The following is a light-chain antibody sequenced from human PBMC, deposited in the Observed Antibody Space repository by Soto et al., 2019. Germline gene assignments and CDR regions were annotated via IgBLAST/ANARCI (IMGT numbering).Light chain of an antibody. J-gene: IGLJ1*01. CDR1: SSDIGGYND. V-gene: IGLV2-14*01. CDR3: SSYRSGSDPYYV. CDR2: EFS. Sequence: QSALTQPASVSGSPGQSITISCTGTSSDIGGYNDVSWYQQYPGKAPQVAIFEFSYRLYRISSRFAGSKSGNVASLTISGLQAEDEADYYCSSYRSGSDPYYVFRPGTKLTVL.